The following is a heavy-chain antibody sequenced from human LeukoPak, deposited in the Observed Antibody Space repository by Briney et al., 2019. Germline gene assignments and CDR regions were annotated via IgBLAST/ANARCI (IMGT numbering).Heavy chain of an antibody. CDR2: IYHSGCT. D-gene: IGHD5-24*01. CDR3: AREDFLGDGYNP. Sequence: PSETLSLTCTVSGYSISSGYYWGWIRQPPGKGLEWIGSIYHSGCTYYNPSLKRRVTISVDTSKNQFSLKLSSVTAADTAVYYCAREDFLGDGYNPWGQGTLVTVSS. J-gene: IGHJ5*02. V-gene: IGHV4-38-2*02. CDR1: GYSISSGYY.